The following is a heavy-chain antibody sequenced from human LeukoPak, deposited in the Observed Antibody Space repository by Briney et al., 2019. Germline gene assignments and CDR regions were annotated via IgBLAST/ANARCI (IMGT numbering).Heavy chain of an antibody. CDR1: GFTFSTYA. CDR3: AKWSTEGIYTFFDY. V-gene: IGHV3-23*01. Sequence: PGESLRLSCAASGFTFSTYAMSWVRQAPGKGLEWVSGINGSGGSTYYADSVKGRFTISRDNSKNTLCLQMNSLRAEDTAVYYCAKWSTEGIYTFFDYWGQGTLVTVSS. CDR2: INGSGGST. D-gene: IGHD3-16*01. J-gene: IGHJ4*02.